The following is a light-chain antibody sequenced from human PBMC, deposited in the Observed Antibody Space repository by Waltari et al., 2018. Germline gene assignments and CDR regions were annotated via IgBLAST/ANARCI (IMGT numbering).Light chain of an antibody. CDR3: ASWDDSLNGHWV. V-gene: IGLV1-44*01. CDR1: APIYGGHL. Sequence: QPVLTQPPSASGPPGQSVTTPSSGAAPIYGGHLVTGYQQHPGKAPQLRIYRSDLRPSGVPDRFSGSKSGTSASLAISGLQSEDEADYFCASWDDSLNGHWVFGGGTKVTVL. CDR2: RSD. J-gene: IGLJ3*02.